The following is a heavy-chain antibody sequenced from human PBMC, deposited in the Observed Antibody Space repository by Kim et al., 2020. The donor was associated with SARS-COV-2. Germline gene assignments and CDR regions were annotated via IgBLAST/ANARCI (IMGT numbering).Heavy chain of an antibody. CDR1: GYTFTSYY. D-gene: IGHD3-22*01. Sequence: ASVKVSCKASGYTFTSYYMHWVRQAPGQGLERMGIINPSGGSTSYAQKFQGRVTMNRDTSTSTVYMELSSLRSEDTAVYYCARSPPNYYYDSSGSLVSGFDYWGQGTLVTIYS. CDR3: ARSPPNYYYDSSGSLVSGFDY. V-gene: IGHV1-46*01. J-gene: IGHJ4*02. CDR2: INPSGGST.